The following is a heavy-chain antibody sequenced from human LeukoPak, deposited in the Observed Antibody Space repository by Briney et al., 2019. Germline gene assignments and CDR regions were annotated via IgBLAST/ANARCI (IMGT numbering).Heavy chain of an antibody. D-gene: IGHD1-7*01. CDR1: GFSFSNYW. V-gene: IGHV3-7*01. CDR2: INQDGSVK. CDR3: ARAGTYETTWYH. J-gene: IGHJ5*02. Sequence: GGSLTLSCAASGFSFSNYWMSWVRQAPGKGLEWVANINQDGSVKYYVDSVRGRFTISRDNAENSLYLQMNSLRAEDTALYFCARAGTYETTWYHWGQGTLVTVSS.